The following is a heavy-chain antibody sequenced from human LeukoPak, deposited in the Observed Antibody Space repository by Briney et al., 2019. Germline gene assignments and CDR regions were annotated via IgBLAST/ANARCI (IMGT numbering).Heavy chain of an antibody. CDR2: INHSGST. CDR3: ARASGDFWSGYYDPLRPYYYYGMVV. CDR1: GGSFSGYY. Sequence: KPSETLSLTCAVYGGSFSGYYWSWIRQPPGKGLEWIGEINHSGSTNYNPSLKSRVTISVDTSKNQFSLKLSSVTAADTAVYYCARASGDFWSGYYDPLRPYYYYGMVVWGQGTTVTVSS. V-gene: IGHV4-34*01. J-gene: IGHJ6*02. D-gene: IGHD3-3*01.